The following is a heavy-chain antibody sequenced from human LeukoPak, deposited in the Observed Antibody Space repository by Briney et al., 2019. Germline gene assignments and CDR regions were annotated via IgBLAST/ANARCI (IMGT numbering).Heavy chain of an antibody. J-gene: IGHJ4*02. CDR2: IKSKTDGGTT. V-gene: IGHV3-15*01. CDR3: PTIRGYTSSWPFDY. Sequence: GGTLRLSCAASGFTFSNAWMSWVCQAPGKGLEWVGRIKSKTDGGTTDYAAPVKGRFTISRDDSKNTLYLQMNSLKSEDTAVYYCPTIRGYTSSWPFDYWGQGALVTVSS. D-gene: IGHD6-13*01. CDR1: GFTFSNAW.